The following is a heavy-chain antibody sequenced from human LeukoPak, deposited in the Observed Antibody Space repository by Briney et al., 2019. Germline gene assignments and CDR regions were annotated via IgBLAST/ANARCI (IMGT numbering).Heavy chain of an antibody. CDR1: GGSISCYY. J-gene: IGHJ5*02. Sequence: NPSETLPLTCTVSGGSISCYYWSWIRQPPGKGLEWIGYIYYSGSTNYNPSLKSRVTISVDTSKNQFSLKLSSVTAADTAVYYCASYKVAMTTVTTRWFDPWGQGTLVTVSS. D-gene: IGHD4-11*01. CDR3: ASYKVAMTTVTTRWFDP. V-gene: IGHV4-59*01. CDR2: IYYSGST.